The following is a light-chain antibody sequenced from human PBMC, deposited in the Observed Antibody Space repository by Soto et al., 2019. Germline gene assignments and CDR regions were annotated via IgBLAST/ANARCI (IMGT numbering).Light chain of an antibody. J-gene: IGKJ2*01. CDR1: QSVGST. CDR3: HQYDDGPYT. Sequence: EIVLTQSPATLSLSPGEGATVSCRASQSVGSTLNWYQQRPGQAPRLLIYDTSIRATGIPARFSGSGSGTEFTLTISSLQSEDFAVYYCHQYDDGPYTFGQGTKVDIK. CDR2: DTS. V-gene: IGKV3-15*01.